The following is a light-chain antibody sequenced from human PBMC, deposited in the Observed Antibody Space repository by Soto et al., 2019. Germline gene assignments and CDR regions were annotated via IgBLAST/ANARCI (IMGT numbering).Light chain of an antibody. J-gene: IGLJ3*02. CDR1: SSNIGSNY. Sequence: QSVLTQPPSASGTPGQRVTISCSGSSSNIGSNYVYWYQQLPGTAPKLLIYRNNQRPSGVPDRFSGSKSGTSASLAISGLRYDDESDYYCAACDDSLSGWVFGGGTKVTVL. CDR2: RNN. V-gene: IGLV1-47*01. CDR3: AACDDSLSGWV.